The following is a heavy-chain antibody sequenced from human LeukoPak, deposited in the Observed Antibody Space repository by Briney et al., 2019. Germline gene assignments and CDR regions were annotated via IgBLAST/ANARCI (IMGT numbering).Heavy chain of an antibody. Sequence: GGSLRLSCAASGFTFSSYAMSWVRQAPGKGLEWVSGISGSGGSTYYADSVKGRFTISRDNSKNTLYLQMNSLRAEDTAVYYCAKDLKTYDSSGYLDYWGQGTLVTVSS. J-gene: IGHJ4*02. V-gene: IGHV3-23*01. CDR2: ISGSGGST. D-gene: IGHD3-22*01. CDR3: AKDLKTYDSSGYLDY. CDR1: GFTFSSYA.